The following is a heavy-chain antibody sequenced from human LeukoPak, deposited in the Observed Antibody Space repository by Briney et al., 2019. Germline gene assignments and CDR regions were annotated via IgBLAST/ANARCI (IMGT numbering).Heavy chain of an antibody. CDR3: ARVVDTATLFDY. CDR2: IYYSGST. V-gene: IGHV4-39*07. CDR1: GGSISSSNYY. D-gene: IGHD5-18*01. Sequence: PSETLSLTCTVSGGSISSSNYYWGWIRQPPGKGLEWIGSIYYSGSTYYSPSLKSRVTISVDTSKNQFSLKLSSVTAADTAVYYCARVVDTATLFDYWGQGTLVTVSS. J-gene: IGHJ4*02.